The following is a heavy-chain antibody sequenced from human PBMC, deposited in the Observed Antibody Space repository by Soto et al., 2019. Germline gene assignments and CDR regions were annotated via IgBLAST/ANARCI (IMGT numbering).Heavy chain of an antibody. V-gene: IGHV3-30-3*01. CDR1: GFTFSSSA. CDR2: ISYDGSDK. CDR3: AIDGGSGSGMEV. D-gene: IGHD3-10*01. Sequence: QVQLVESGGGVVKPGRSLRLSCAASGFTFSSSAMYWVRQAPGKGLEWVSVISYDGSDKYYADSVKGRFTISRDNSKNQLYLQMNSVRREDTAVYYCAIDGGSGSGMEVWGQGTTVTVS. J-gene: IGHJ6*02.